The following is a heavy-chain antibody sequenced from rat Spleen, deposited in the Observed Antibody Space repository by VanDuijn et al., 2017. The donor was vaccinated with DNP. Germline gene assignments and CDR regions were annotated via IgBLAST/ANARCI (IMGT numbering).Heavy chain of an antibody. CDR2: ITGSGGSS. CDR3: ARTIRGTTVYAMDA. V-gene: IGHV5-58*01. J-gene: IGHJ4*01. D-gene: IGHD4-3*01. CDR1: GFTFSTYW. Sequence: EVQLVETGGGLVQPGRSLQLSCVASGFTFSTYWMYWIRQAPGKGLEWVASITGSGGSSYYPDSVKGRFTISRDNAKNNIYLQMNSLRSEDTATYYCARTIRGTTVYAMDAWGQGTSVTVSS.